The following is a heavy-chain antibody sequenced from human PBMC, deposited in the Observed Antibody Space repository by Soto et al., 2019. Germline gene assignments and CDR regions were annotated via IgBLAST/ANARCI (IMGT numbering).Heavy chain of an antibody. Sequence: PGGSLRLSCAASGFTFSNYWMHWVRQAPGKGLVWVSRIISDGSSADYADFVKGRFTISRDNAKNTMSLQMNSLRPEDTAVYYCARDDPRPGDAFEMSGQGTMVTVSS. CDR3: ARDDPRPGDAFEM. CDR1: GFTFSNYW. CDR2: IISDGSSA. V-gene: IGHV3-74*01. J-gene: IGHJ3*02.